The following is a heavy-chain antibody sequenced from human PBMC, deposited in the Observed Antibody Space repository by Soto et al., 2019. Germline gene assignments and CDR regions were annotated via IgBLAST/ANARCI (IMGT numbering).Heavy chain of an antibody. CDR1: GFTFDDYA. J-gene: IGHJ4*02. Sequence: GGSLRLSCAASGFTFDDYAMHWVRQAPGKGLEWVSGISWNSGSIGYADSVKGRFTISRDNAKNSLYLQMNSLRAEDTALYYCAKDILPHIVVVPAAISSWYGVLDYWGQGTLVTVSS. CDR2: ISWNSGSI. D-gene: IGHD2-2*01. V-gene: IGHV3-9*01. CDR3: AKDILPHIVVVPAAISSWYGVLDY.